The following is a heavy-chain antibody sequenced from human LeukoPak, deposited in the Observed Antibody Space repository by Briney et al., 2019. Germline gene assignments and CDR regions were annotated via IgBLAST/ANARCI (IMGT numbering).Heavy chain of an antibody. CDR2: ISGSGGST. D-gene: IGHD4-17*01. V-gene: IGHV3-23*01. Sequence: GGSLRLSCAASGFTFSSYAMSWVRQAPGKGLEWVSAISGSGGSTYYADSAKGRFTISRDNSKNTLYLQMNSLRAEDTAVYYCAKAFGDYVFYYYYMDVWGKGTTVTVSS. CDR3: AKAFGDYVFYYYYMDV. J-gene: IGHJ6*03. CDR1: GFTFSSYA.